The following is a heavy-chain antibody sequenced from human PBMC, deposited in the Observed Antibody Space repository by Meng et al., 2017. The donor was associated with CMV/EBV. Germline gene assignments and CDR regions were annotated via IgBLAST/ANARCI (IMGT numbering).Heavy chain of an antibody. CDR2: ISSSSSYI. D-gene: IGHD3-3*01. J-gene: IGHJ4*02. CDR3: ARAADLEWLLLNFDY. Sequence: GESLKTSWAASGFTFSSYSMNWVRPAPGKGLEWVSSISSSSSYIYYADSVKGRFTISRDNAKNALYLQMNSLRAEDTAVYYCARAADLEWLLLNFDYWGQGTLVTVSS. V-gene: IGHV3-21*01. CDR1: GFTFSSYS.